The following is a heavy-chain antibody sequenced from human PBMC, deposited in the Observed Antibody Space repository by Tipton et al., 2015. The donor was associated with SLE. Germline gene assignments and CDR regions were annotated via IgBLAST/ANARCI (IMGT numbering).Heavy chain of an antibody. CDR3: ARVMNSGWLIDY. CDR2: ISSSSRYI. J-gene: IGHJ4*02. CDR1: GFTFSNFA. Sequence: SLRLSCAASGFTFSNFAIHWVRQAPGKGLEWVSSISSSSRYIIYADSVRGRFTISRDNAKNSLFLQMNSLRAEDTAVYYCARVMNSGWLIDYWGQGTLVTVSA. V-gene: IGHV3-21*01. D-gene: IGHD6-19*01.